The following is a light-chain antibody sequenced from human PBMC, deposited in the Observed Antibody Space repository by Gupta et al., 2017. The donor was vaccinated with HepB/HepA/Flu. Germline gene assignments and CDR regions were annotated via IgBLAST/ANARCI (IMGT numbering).Light chain of an antibody. CDR1: TIGKKR. V-gene: IGLV3-21*04. Sequence: SYVLTLPPSLSVTAGNTARTIWWGNTIGKKRGHWYQQEPGPAPVLVIFYDRDRPSAIPERFSGSNSGNTATITISRVEAGDEADYYCQVWHSSSDLRVFGGGTKLTVL. CDR3: QVWHSSSDLRV. J-gene: IGLJ2*01. CDR2: YDR.